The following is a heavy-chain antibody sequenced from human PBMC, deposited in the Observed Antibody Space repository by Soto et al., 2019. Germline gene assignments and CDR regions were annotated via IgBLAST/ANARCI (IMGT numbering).Heavy chain of an antibody. CDR1: GGSFRGYY. J-gene: IGHJ6*02. CDR2: IDHRGST. D-gene: IGHD4-17*01. Sequence: TSETLSLTCGVYGGSFRGYYWSWIRQPPGKGLEWIGEIDHRGSTNYNPSLKSRVTISVDTSKNQFSLKLSSVTAADTAVYYCARDKTEVTTFVYYYYGMDVWGQGTTVTVSS. V-gene: IGHV4-34*01. CDR3: ARDKTEVTTFVYYYYGMDV.